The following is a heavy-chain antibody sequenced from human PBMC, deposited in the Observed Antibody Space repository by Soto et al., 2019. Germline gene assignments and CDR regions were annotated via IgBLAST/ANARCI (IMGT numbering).Heavy chain of an antibody. V-gene: IGHV4-31*03. CDR2: IYYSGST. J-gene: IGHJ4*02. Sequence: SETLSLTCTVSGGSISSGGYYWSWIRQHPGKGLEWIGYIYYSGSTYYNPSLKSRVTISVDTSKNQFSLKLSSVTAADTAVYYCARRYYDFWSGYFTFDYWGQGTLVTVS. D-gene: IGHD3-3*01. CDR3: ARRYYDFWSGYFTFDY. CDR1: GGSISSGGYY.